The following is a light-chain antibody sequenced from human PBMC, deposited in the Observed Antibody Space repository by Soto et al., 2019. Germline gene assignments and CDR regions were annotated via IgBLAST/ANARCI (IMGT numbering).Light chain of an antibody. J-gene: IGKJ1*01. V-gene: IGKV1-5*03. CDR1: QTISSW. Sequence: DIQMPQSPSTLSGSVGDRVTITCRARQTISSWLAWYQQKPGKAPKLLIYKASTLKSGVPSRFSGSGSGTEFTLTISSLQPDEFATYYCQHYNSYSEAFGQGTKVELK. CDR2: KAS. CDR3: QHYNSYSEA.